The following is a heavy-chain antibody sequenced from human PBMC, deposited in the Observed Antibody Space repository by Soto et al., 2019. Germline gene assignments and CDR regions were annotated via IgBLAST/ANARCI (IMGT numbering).Heavy chain of an antibody. J-gene: IGHJ4*02. CDR2: FYYTWST. D-gene: IGHD3-22*01. CDR1: GGSVSSGNYY. Sequence: QVQLQESGPGLVKPSETLSLTCTVSGGSVSSGNYYWSWIRQPPGKGLEWIGYFYYTWSTNYNPSLMGRVTIPVDAHKNQFSLRLSSLTAADTAVYYCARSMHYSDGSNYSPFDYWGQGTLVTVSS. V-gene: IGHV4-61*01. CDR3: ARSMHYSDGSNYSPFDY.